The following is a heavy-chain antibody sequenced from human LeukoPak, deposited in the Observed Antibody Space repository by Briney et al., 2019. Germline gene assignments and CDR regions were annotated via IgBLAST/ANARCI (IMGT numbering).Heavy chain of an antibody. CDR3: AREMEIAGTSDY. CDR2: ISAYNGNT. D-gene: IGHD6-13*01. V-gene: IGHV1-18*01. CDR1: GYTFTSYG. J-gene: IGHJ4*02. Sequence: ASVKVSCKASGYTFTSYGISWVRQAPGQGLEWMGWISAYNGNTNYAQKLQGRVTMTTDTSTSTAYMELRSLRSYDTAVYYCAREMEIAGTSDYWGQGTLVTVSS.